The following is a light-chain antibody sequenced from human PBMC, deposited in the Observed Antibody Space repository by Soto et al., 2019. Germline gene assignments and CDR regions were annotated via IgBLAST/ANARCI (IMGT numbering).Light chain of an antibody. CDR1: SSNIGNNY. CDR3: ATGDRSLSPRV. V-gene: IGLV1-51*01. Sequence: QSVLTQPPSVSAAPGQKVTISCSGSSSNIGNNYVSWYQQFPEAAPKLLIYDNDKRPSGIPDRFSGSKSGTSATLGITGLQTGDEADYSCATGDRSLSPRVFGGGTNLTVL. J-gene: IGLJ3*02. CDR2: DND.